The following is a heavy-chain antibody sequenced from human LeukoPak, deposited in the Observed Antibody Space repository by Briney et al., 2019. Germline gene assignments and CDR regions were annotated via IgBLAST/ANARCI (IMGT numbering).Heavy chain of an antibody. CDR3: ARGESEYSSSWYAD. CDR1: GFTFSTYW. Sequence: GRSLRLSCAASGFTFSTYWMHWVRQAPGKGLVWVSRINTDGSDTNYADSVKGRFTISRDNAKNTLYLQMNSLRAEDTAVYYCARGESEYSSSWYADWGQGTLVTVSS. V-gene: IGHV3-74*01. D-gene: IGHD6-13*01. CDR2: INTDGSDT. J-gene: IGHJ4*02.